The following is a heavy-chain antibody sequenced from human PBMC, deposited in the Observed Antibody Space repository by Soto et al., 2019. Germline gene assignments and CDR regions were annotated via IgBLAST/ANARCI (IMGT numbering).Heavy chain of an antibody. CDR2: VFHSATT. CDR1: GDSFSDYY. J-gene: IGHJ4*02. D-gene: IGHD6-19*01. CDR3: ARGHYSSGWPIDH. Sequence: QVQLQESGPGLVKPPETLTLTCTVSGDSFSDYYWNWIRQVPGKGLEWIGFVFHSATTSYNPSLKTRVAISDDTSKKQFSLRLTSVTAADTAIYYCARGHYSSGWPIDHWGQGILVTVSS. V-gene: IGHV4-59*01.